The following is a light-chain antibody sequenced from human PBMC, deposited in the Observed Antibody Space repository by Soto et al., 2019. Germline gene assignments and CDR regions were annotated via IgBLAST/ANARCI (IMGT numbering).Light chain of an antibody. J-gene: IGKJ1*01. V-gene: IGKV1-8*01. CDR3: QQYYSYPRT. CDR1: QGISSY. CDR2: AAS. Sequence: AIRMTQSPSSLSASTGDRVTITCRASQGISSYLAWYQQKPGKAPKLLIYAASTLQSGVPSRFSGSGSGTDFTLTISCLQSEDFATYYCQQYYSYPRTFDQGTKVKSN.